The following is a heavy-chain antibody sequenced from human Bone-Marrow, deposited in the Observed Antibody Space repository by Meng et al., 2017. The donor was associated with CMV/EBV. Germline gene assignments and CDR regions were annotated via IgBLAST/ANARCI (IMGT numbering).Heavy chain of an antibody. CDR3: AKIMARGVMFLDY. CDR1: GYSFTRSW. V-gene: IGHV5-51*01. CDR2: IYPGDSDT. D-gene: IGHD3-10*01. Sequence: GGSLRLSCKASGYSFTRSWIGWVRQMPGKGLEWVGIIYPGDSDTRYSPSFQGQVTISVDKSISTAYLQWSSLKASDSGMYYCAKIMARGVMFLDYWGQGTLVTVSS. J-gene: IGHJ4*02.